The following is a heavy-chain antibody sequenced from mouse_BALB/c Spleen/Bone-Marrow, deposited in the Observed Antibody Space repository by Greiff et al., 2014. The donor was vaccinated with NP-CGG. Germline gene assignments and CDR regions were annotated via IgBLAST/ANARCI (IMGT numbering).Heavy chain of an antibody. CDR2: IHYSGTT. J-gene: IGHJ4*01. CDR1: GYSITSGYS. V-gene: IGHV3-1*02. D-gene: IGHD2-3*01. Sequence: DVKLVESGPDLVKPSQSLSLTCTVTGYSITSGYSWHWIRQFPGNKLEWMGYIHYSGTTNYNPSLKSRISITRDTSKNQFFLQLNSVTSDDTATYYCARQNDGYLYYAMDYWGQGTSVTVSS. CDR3: ARQNDGYLYYAMDY.